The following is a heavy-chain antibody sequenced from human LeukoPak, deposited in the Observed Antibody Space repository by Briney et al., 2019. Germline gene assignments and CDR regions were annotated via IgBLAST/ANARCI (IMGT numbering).Heavy chain of an antibody. CDR1: GGSFSGYY. V-gene: IGHV4-34*01. CDR3: AGGGGDFDY. D-gene: IGHD3-10*01. CDR2: INHSGST. Sequence: PSETLSLTCAVYGGSFSGYYWSWIRQPPGKGLEWIGEINHSGSTNYNPSLKSRVTISVDTSKNQFSLKLSSVTAAATAVYYCAGGGGDFDYWGQGTLVTVSS. J-gene: IGHJ4*02.